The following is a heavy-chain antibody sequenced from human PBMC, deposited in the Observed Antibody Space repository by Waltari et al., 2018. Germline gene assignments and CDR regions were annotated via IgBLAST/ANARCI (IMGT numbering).Heavy chain of an antibody. CDR3: ARRGNYYDSSGYFDAFDI. CDR1: GGSISSSSYY. Sequence: QLQLQESGPGLVKPSETLSLTCTVSGGSISSSSYYWGWIRQPPGKGLEWIGSIYYSGRTYYNPSLKSRVTISVDTSKNQFSLKLSSVTAADTAVYYCARRGNYYDSSGYFDAFDIWGQGTMVTVSS. J-gene: IGHJ3*02. V-gene: IGHV4-39*07. D-gene: IGHD3-22*01. CDR2: IYYSGRT.